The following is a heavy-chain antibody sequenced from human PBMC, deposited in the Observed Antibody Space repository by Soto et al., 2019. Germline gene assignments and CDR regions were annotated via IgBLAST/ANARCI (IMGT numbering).Heavy chain of an antibody. J-gene: IGHJ4*02. V-gene: IGHV4-31*03. CDR2: IYYSGST. CDR1: GGSISSGGYY. D-gene: IGHD6-13*01. CDR3: ARSLLVAAAGRDPSYYFDY. Sequence: SETLSLTCTVSGGSISSGGYYWSWIRQHPGKGLEWIGYIYYSGSTYYNPSLKSRVTISVDTSKNQFSLKLSSVTAEDTAVYYCARSLLVAAAGRDPSYYFDYWGQGTLVTVSS.